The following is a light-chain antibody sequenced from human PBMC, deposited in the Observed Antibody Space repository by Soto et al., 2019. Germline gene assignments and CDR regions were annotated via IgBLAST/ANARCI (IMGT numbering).Light chain of an antibody. CDR2: HNS. CDR1: NIGSKS. V-gene: IGLV3-21*02. CDR3: QVWDSSSDLVE. Sequence: SYELTQPPSVSVAPGQTATITCGGNNIGSKSVHWYQQKPGQAPVVVVYHNSDRPSGIPVRSSGSNSGNTATLTISRVEAGDEADYYCQVWDSSSDLVEFGGGTKLTVL. J-gene: IGLJ2*01.